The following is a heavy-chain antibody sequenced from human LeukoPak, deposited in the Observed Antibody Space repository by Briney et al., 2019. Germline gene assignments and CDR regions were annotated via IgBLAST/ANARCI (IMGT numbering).Heavy chain of an antibody. V-gene: IGHV3-11*01. CDR3: ARVIVVVTANLYCDY. CDR2: IGSSGSPI. CDR1: GFIFSDYY. D-gene: IGHD2-21*02. Sequence: PGGSLRLSCAASGFIFSDYYMSWIRQTPGKGLEWVSYIGSSGSPIYYADSVKGRFTISRDNAQNSLYLQMNSLTADDTAVYYCARVIVVVTANLYCDYWGQGSLVTVSP. J-gene: IGHJ4*02.